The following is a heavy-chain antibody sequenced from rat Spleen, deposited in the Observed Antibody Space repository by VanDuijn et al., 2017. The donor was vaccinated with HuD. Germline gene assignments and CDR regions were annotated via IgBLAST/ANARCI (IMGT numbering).Heavy chain of an antibody. V-gene: IGHV5-20*01. Sequence: EVQLVESDGGLVQPGGSLELSCAASGFTFSDYYMAWVRQAPTKGLEWVASINFDGSTTYYRDSGKGRFTISRDNAKSSLYLQMDSLRSEDTATYYCTTDGYYDYWGQGVMVTVSS. CDR1: GFTFSDYY. J-gene: IGHJ2*01. CDR3: TTDGYYDY. CDR2: INFDGSTT.